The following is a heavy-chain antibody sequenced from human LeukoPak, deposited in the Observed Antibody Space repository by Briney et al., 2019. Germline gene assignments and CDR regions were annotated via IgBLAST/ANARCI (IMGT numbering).Heavy chain of an antibody. CDR2: INPNSGGT. D-gene: IGHD3-10*01. J-gene: IGHJ6*03. CDR1: GYTFTGYY. CDR3: ARDRLISVYPRGYYFFKEV. Sequence: ASVKVSCKASGYTFTGYYMHWVRQAPGQGLEWMGWINPNSGGTNHAQKFQGRVTMTRDTSISTAYMELSRLRSDDTAVYYCARDRLISVYPRGYYFFKEVWGKGTTVTVSS. V-gene: IGHV1-2*02.